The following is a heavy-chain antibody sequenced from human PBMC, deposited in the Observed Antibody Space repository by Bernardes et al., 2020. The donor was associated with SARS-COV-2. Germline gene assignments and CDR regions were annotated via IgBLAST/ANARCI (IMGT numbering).Heavy chain of an antibody. CDR3: ARQELHPLGYFYGFDV. D-gene: IGHD1-26*01. CDR1: GGSISSRDYY. J-gene: IGHJ6*02. CDR2: AFYSGNT. Sequence: SETLSLTCTVSGGSISSRDYYWGWTRQTPRKGLEWIGFAFYSGNTYYNPSLKSRVTISVDTSKNQFSLKLNSVTAADTAVYFCARQELHPLGYFYGFDVWGLGNAVTVSS. V-gene: IGHV4-39*01.